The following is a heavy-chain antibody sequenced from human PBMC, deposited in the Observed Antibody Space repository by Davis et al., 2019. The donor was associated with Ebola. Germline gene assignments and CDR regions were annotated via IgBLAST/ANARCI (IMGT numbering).Heavy chain of an antibody. J-gene: IGHJ4*02. V-gene: IGHV3-30*18. CDR3: AKDRVVDYFDY. D-gene: IGHD2-15*01. Sequence: GESLKISRAASGFTFSSYGMHWVRQAPGKGLEWVAVISYDGSNKYYADSVKGRFTISRDNSKNTLYLQMNSLRAEDTAVYYCAKDRVVDYFDYWGQGTLVTVSS. CDR2: ISYDGSNK. CDR1: GFTFSSYG.